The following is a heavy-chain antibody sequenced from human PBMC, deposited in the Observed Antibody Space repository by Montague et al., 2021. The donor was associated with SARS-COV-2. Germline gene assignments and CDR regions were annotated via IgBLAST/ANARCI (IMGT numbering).Heavy chain of an antibody. CDR2: IYYSGGT. V-gene: IGHV4-59*01. CDR3: ASGASELHS. D-gene: IGHD3-10*01. CDR1: GGSMSGYH. J-gene: IGHJ4*02. Sequence: SETLSLTCTVSGGSMSGYHWSWIRQPPGKGLEWIGYIYYSGGTNYNPSLKSRVTISVDTSKNQFSLKLNSVTAADTAVYYCASGASELHSWGQGALVTVSS.